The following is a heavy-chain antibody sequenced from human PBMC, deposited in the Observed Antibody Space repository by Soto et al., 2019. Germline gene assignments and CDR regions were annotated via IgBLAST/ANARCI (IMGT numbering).Heavy chain of an antibody. D-gene: IGHD2-21*02. CDR1: GDSVSSNRVA. CDR3: ARTRDSLFDY. CDR2: TYYRSKWNN. V-gene: IGHV6-1*01. Sequence: LSPTLSLTCAISGDSVSSNRVASNWIRQSPSRGLEWLGRTYYRSKWNNDYAVSVKSRITINPDTSKNQFSLQLNSVTPEDTAVYYCARTRDSLFDYWGQGTLVTVSS. J-gene: IGHJ4*02.